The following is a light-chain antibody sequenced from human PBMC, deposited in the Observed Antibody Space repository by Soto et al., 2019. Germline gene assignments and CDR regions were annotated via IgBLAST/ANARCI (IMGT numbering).Light chain of an antibody. CDR3: QPYYSSYT. CDR1: QGISSY. CDR2: AAS. Sequence: AIRMTQSPSSLSASTGDRVTITCRASQGISSYLAWYQQKPGKAPKLLIYAASTLQSGVPSRFSGSGSGTDFTLTSSCLQSEDFATYYCQPYYSSYTFGQGTKLEIK. V-gene: IGKV1-8*01. J-gene: IGKJ2*01.